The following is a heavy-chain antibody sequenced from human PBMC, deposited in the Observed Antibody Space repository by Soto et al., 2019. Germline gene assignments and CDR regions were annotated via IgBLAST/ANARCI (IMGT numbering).Heavy chain of an antibody. CDR3: ARASWDRDRGVKEFDY. CDR2: INPSTGTT. Sequence: QVHLVQSGAEVKMPGASVKVSCKASGYTFTNDYMHWVRQAPGQGLEWMGIINPSTGTTSYAQKFQGRLTMTRDTSTNTVHMELSSLRSDDTAVYYCARASWDRDRGVKEFDYWGQGTLVTVSS. V-gene: IGHV1-46*01. J-gene: IGHJ4*02. CDR1: GYTFTNDY. D-gene: IGHD3-10*01.